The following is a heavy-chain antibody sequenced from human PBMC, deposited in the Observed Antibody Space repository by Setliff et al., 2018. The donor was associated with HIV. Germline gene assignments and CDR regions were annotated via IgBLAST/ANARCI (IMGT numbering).Heavy chain of an antibody. CDR1: GGSFSGYY. CDR2: IYYTGNI. CDR3: VRHLSEMAMVDH. V-gene: IGHV4-38-2*01. Sequence: SETLSLTCAVSGGSFSGYYWGWIRQPPGKGLEWIASIYYTGNIYYNPSLKSRVTISMDTSKNQFSLKLKSVTAADTAVYSCVRHLSEMAMVDHWGQGTLVTVSS. J-gene: IGHJ4*02.